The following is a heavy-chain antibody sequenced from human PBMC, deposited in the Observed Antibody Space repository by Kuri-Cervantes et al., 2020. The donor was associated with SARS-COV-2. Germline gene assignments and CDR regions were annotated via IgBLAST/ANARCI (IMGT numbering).Heavy chain of an antibody. V-gene: IGHV3-15*01. CDR3: TTGGTTTSFAFDI. CDR2: IKSKSDDGAT. J-gene: IGHJ3*02. D-gene: IGHD1-1*01. Sequence: GESLKISCAASGFTFSSYEMNWVRQAPGKGLEWVGRIKSKSDDGATDYAAPVKGRFTLSRDDLENTVYLQINSLKPEDTAVYYCTTGGTTTSFAFDIWGQGTMVTVSS. CDR1: GFTFSSYE.